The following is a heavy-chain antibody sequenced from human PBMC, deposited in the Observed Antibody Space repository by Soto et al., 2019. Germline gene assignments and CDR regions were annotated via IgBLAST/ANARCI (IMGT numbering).Heavy chain of an antibody. CDR2: LGAADDP. D-gene: IGHD2-15*01. CDR1: AFTLSAYD. CDR3: ARAYSGRLPRRADYYYAMDV. J-gene: IGHJ6*02. V-gene: IGHV3-13*05. Sequence: GGSLRLSCAASAFTLSAYDMHWVRQPNRKGLGWVSALGAADDPYYLGSVKGRFTISRENAKNSLYLQMNNLRAGDTAVYYCARAYSGRLPRRADYYYAMDVWGQGTTVTV.